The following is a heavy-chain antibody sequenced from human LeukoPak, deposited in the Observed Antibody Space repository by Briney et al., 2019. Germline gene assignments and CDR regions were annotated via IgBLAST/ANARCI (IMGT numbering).Heavy chain of an antibody. CDR1: GFTFSSYA. V-gene: IGHV3-23*01. CDR2: ISGSGGST. J-gene: IGHJ4*02. Sequence: PGGSLRLSCAASGFTFSSYAMSWVRQAPGKGLEWVSAISGSGGSTHYADSVKGRFTISRDNSKNTLYLQMNSLRAEDTAVYYCAKYGAGVTAYFDYWGQGTLVTVSS. D-gene: IGHD6-19*01. CDR3: AKYGAGVTAYFDY.